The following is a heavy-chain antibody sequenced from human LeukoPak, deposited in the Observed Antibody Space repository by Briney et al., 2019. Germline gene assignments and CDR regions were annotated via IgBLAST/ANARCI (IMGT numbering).Heavy chain of an antibody. CDR2: IYFSGST. CDR3: ARVPAYDFWSGYLY. D-gene: IGHD3-3*01. Sequence: SETLSLTCTVSGGSISSSSYYWGWIRQPPGKGLEWIGSIYFSGSTYYNPSLKSRVTISVDTSKNQFSLKLSSVTAADTAVYYCARVPAYDFWSGYLYWGQGTLVTVSS. V-gene: IGHV4-39*07. J-gene: IGHJ4*02. CDR1: GGSISSSSYY.